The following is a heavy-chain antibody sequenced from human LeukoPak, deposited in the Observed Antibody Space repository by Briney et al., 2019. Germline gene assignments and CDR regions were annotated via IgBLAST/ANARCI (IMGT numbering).Heavy chain of an antibody. D-gene: IGHD3-22*01. CDR2: IHTSGST. Sequence: SQTLSFTCTVSGGSISSGSYYWSWIRQPAGKGLEWIGRIHTSGSTNYNPSLKSRVTISVDTSKNQFSLKLSSVTAADTAVYYCARDDYDTSGYYSWGQGTLVTVSS. J-gene: IGHJ4*02. CDR1: GGSISSGSYY. V-gene: IGHV4-61*02. CDR3: ARDDYDTSGYYS.